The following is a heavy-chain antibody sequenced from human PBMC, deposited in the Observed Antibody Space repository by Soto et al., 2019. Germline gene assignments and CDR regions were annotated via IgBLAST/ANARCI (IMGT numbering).Heavy chain of an antibody. Sequence: PSETLSLTCAVYGGSFSGYYWSWIRQPPGRGLEWIGENTHDGSTNYNPSLKSRVTISVDTSKNQFSLKLSSVTAADAAVYYCARADFDITMISLAGYYYWGQGTLVTVSS. CDR2: NTHDGST. V-gene: IGHV4-34*01. J-gene: IGHJ4*02. CDR1: GGSFSGYY. D-gene: IGHD3-22*01. CDR3: ARADFDITMISLAGYYY.